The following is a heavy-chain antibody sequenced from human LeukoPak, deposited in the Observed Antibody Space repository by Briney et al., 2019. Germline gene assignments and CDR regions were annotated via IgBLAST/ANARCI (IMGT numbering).Heavy chain of an antibody. D-gene: IGHD3-10*01. J-gene: IGHJ6*02. CDR1: GFTFSSYS. CDR2: ISSSSSYI. CDR3: AREAYYYGSGSYGMDV. Sequence: GGSLRLSCAASGFTFSSYSMNWVRQAPGKGLEWVSSISSSSSYIYYAASVKGRFTISRDNAKNSLYLQMNSLRAEDTAVYYCAREAYYYGSGSYGMDVWGQGTTVTVSS. V-gene: IGHV3-21*01.